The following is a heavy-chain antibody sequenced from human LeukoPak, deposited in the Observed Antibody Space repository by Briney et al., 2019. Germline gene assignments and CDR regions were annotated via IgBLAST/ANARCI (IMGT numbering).Heavy chain of an antibody. CDR3: ARNGDYYDKSGYYYLFDF. CDR2: IYYSGSA. J-gene: IGHJ4*02. Sequence: SETLSLTCTVSGGSINNYYWSWIRQPPGKGLVYIGYIYYSGSANYNPSLKSRVTISVDPSKNQFSLKLSSVTAADTAVYYCARNGDYYDKSGYYYLFDFWGQGTLVTVSS. CDR1: GGSINNYY. V-gene: IGHV4-59*01. D-gene: IGHD3-22*01.